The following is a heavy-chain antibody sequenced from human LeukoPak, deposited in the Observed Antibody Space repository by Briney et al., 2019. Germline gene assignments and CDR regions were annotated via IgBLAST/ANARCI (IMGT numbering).Heavy chain of an antibody. Sequence: GGSLRLSCAASGFTFSGYTMNWVRQAPGKGLECVSYISSSSTSIYYADSVKGRFTISRDNAKNSLCLQMNSLRAEDTAVYYCARDRWTAMKDWGPGTLVTVSS. CDR3: ARDRWTAMKD. CDR1: GFTFSGYT. CDR2: ISSSSTSI. V-gene: IGHV3-48*01. D-gene: IGHD5-18*01. J-gene: IGHJ4*02.